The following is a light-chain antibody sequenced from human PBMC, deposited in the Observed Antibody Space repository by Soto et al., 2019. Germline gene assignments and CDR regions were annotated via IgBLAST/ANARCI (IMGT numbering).Light chain of an antibody. CDR3: QQYNIHST. J-gene: IGKJ2*01. CDR1: QSISTW. V-gene: IGKV1-5*01. Sequence: DIQMTQSPSTLSASVGDRVTITCRASQSISTWLAWYQQKPGKAPNLLIYAASSLHSGVSPRFSGSGSGTEFTLTIASLQPDDFATYYCQQYNIHSTFGQGTKLEIK. CDR2: AAS.